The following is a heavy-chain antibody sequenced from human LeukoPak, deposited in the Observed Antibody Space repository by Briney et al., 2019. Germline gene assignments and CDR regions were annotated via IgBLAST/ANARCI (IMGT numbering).Heavy chain of an antibody. D-gene: IGHD6-6*01. J-gene: IGHJ3*01. CDR2: INSDGSEG. Sequence: GGSLRLSCAVSGFTFSGFWMSWSRQAPGKGLEWVASINSDGSEGYYADVVKGRFTISRDNAKNSLYLQINGLRAEDTAVYYCARSSYSSSSSVWGQGTMVTVSS. CDR1: GFTFSGFW. V-gene: IGHV3-7*03. CDR3: ARSSYSSSSSV.